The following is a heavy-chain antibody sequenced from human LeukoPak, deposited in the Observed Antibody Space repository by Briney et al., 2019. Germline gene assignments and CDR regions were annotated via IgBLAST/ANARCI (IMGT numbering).Heavy chain of an antibody. CDR2: INPSGGST. Sequence: ASVKVSCEASGYTFISHYMHWVRQAPGQGLEWMGIINPSGGSTSNAQKFQGRVSMTRDTSTSTVYMELSSLRSEDTAMYYCARASPNVRDFDYWGQGTLVTVSS. CDR1: GYTFISHY. J-gene: IGHJ4*02. V-gene: IGHV1-46*01. CDR3: ARASPNVRDFDY.